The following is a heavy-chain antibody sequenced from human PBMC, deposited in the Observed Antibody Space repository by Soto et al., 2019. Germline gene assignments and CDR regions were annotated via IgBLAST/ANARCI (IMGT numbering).Heavy chain of an antibody. CDR3: ARMETFGSLNWFDP. Sequence: GASVKVSCKASGGTFSSFGIGWVRQAPGQGLEWMGGIIPVFGRPNYAQRFRGRLTITADESIATAYMELSSLRSDDTAIYYCARMETFGSLNWFDPWGQGTLVTV. D-gene: IGHD3-16*01. CDR2: IIPVFGRP. V-gene: IGHV1-69*13. J-gene: IGHJ5*02. CDR1: GGTFSSFG.